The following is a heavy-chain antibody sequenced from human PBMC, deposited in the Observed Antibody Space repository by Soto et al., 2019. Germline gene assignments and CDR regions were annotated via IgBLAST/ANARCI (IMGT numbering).Heavy chain of an antibody. Sequence: QLQLQESGSGLVKPSQTLSLTCAVSGGSISSGDYSWSWIRQPPGKGLEWIGYIYHSGSTYYNPSLKSRVTISVERSKNQFSPKLRSVTAAGTAVYYRGRWLMYAPPFDPWGQGTLVTVSS. J-gene: IGHJ5*02. D-gene: IGHD2-8*01. CDR1: GGSISSGDYS. V-gene: IGHV4-30-2*01. CDR2: IYHSGST. CDR3: GRWLMYAPPFDP.